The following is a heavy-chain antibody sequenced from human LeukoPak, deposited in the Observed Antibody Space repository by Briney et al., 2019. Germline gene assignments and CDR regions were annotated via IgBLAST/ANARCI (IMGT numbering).Heavy chain of an antibody. Sequence: PGGSLRLSCAGSGCTFSNYAMTWVRQTPGKGLEWVSSVSGSGRNTFYPDSVEGRFTVSTDNSKNTVYLQMNSLRADDTAVYYCVKSRRVGANQRGLFDYWGQGTLVTVSP. CDR2: VSGSGRNT. CDR1: GCTFSNYA. D-gene: IGHD1-26*01. V-gene: IGHV3-23*01. CDR3: VKSRRVGANQRGLFDY. J-gene: IGHJ4*02.